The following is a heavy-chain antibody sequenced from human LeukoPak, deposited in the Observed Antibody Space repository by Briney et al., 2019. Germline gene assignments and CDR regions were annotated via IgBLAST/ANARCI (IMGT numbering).Heavy chain of an antibody. V-gene: IGHV3-23*01. J-gene: IGHJ4*02. CDR3: AKEGRWLDS. CDR1: GFTFSTYA. CDR2: ISGSGGGT. Sequence: GETLRLSCAASGFTFSTYAMSWVRQAPGKGLEWVSGISGSGGGTYYADSVKGRFTISRDNSKNTLYLQINSLKTEDTAVYFCAKEGRWLDSWGQGTLVTVSS. D-gene: IGHD4-23*01.